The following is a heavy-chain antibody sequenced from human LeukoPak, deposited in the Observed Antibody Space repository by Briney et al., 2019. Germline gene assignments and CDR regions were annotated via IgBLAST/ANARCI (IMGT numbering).Heavy chain of an antibody. D-gene: IGHD3-22*01. CDR3: ARDGLPAVDRWFDP. CDR2: IYTSGST. V-gene: IGHV4-4*07. Sequence: SETLSLTCTVSDGSISNYYWSWIRQPAGKGLEWIGRIYTSGSTNYNPSLKSRVTISVDTSKNQFSLKLSSVTAADTAVYYCARDGLPAVDRWFDPWGQGTLVTVSS. CDR1: DGSISNYY. J-gene: IGHJ5*02.